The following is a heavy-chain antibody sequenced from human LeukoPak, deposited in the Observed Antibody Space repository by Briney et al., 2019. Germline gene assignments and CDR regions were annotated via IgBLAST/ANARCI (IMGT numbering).Heavy chain of an antibody. CDR2: IYHSGST. J-gene: IGHJ4*02. V-gene: IGHV4-38-2*02. CDR1: GYSISSGYY. D-gene: IGHD5-18*01. CDR3: ARDVDTAMAFGNYFDY. Sequence: PSETLSLTCTVSGYSISSGYYWGWIRQPPGKGLEWIGSIYHSGSTYYNPSLKSRVTISVDTSKNQFSLKLSSVTAADTAVYYCARDVDTAMAFGNYFDYWGQGTLVTVSS.